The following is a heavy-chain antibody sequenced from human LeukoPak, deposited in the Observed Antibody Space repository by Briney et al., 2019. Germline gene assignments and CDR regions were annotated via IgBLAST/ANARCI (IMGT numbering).Heavy chain of an antibody. V-gene: IGHV3-48*02. D-gene: IGHD2-21*02. J-gene: IGHJ3*02. Sequence: GGSLRLSCAASGFTFSTYSMNWVRQAPGKGLEWVSFISSNTGTMYYADSVKGRFTISRDNAKNSLCLQMNSLRDEDTAVYYCARENIVVVTAIRDAFDIWGQGTMVTVSS. CDR3: ARENIVVVTAIRDAFDI. CDR1: GFTFSTYS. CDR2: ISSNTGTM.